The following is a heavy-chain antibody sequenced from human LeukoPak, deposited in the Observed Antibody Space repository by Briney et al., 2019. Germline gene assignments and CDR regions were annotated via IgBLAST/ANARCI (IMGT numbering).Heavy chain of an antibody. Sequence: SETLSLTCTVSGGSISSSSYYWGWIRQPPGKGLEWIGSIYYSGSTYYNPSLKSRVTISVDTSKNQFSLKLSSVTAADTAVYYCARRDTAMGSDAFDIWGQGTMVTVSS. J-gene: IGHJ3*02. CDR2: IYYSGST. CDR3: ARRDTAMGSDAFDI. CDR1: GGSISSSSYY. V-gene: IGHV4-39*07. D-gene: IGHD5-18*01.